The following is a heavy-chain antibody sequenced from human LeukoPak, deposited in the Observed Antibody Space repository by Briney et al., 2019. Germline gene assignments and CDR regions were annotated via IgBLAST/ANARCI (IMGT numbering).Heavy chain of an antibody. CDR3: ARAIPGSYYDFWSGYHHDAFDI. J-gene: IGHJ3*02. CDR2: IKQDGSGE. Sequence: GGSLRLSCAASGFTFTSYWMTWVRQAPGKGLEWVANIKQDGSGEFYVDSVKGRFTISRDNAKNSLSLQMNSLRSEDTAVYYCARAIPGSYYDFWSGYHHDAFDIWGQGTMVTVSS. V-gene: IGHV3-7*03. D-gene: IGHD3-3*01. CDR1: GFTFTSYW.